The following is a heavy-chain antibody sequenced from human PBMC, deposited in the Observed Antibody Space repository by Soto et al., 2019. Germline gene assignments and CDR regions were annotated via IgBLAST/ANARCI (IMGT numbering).Heavy chain of an antibody. CDR3: ARDSHSQQPNQRWGGGYMDV. J-gene: IGHJ6*03. V-gene: IGHV4-31*11. D-gene: IGHD6-13*01. CDR2: IYFSGRT. CDR1: GGSISNGGYY. Sequence: QVQLQESGPGLVKPSQTLSLTCAVSGGSISNGGYYWSWIRQHTGKDLEWIGSIYFSGRTYYNPSLKSRVTISVATPKNQFSLKFISVTAADTAMYYCARDSHSQQPNQRWGGGYMDVWGKGTTVTVSS.